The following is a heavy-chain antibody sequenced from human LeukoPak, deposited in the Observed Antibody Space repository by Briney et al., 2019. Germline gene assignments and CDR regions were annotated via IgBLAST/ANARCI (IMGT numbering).Heavy chain of an antibody. CDR2: VTRNGDTT. V-gene: IGHV3-23*01. CDR1: GFTFRNHG. Sequence: QPGGTLRLSCIGSGFTFRNHGMSWVRQPPGKGLEWVSAVTRNGDTTYYIDSVRGRFTISRDNAKNSLYLQMNSLRAEDTAVYYCARGGYSSSWDFFYYYYYMDVWGKGTTVTVSS. CDR3: ARGGYSSSWDFFYYYYYMDV. J-gene: IGHJ6*03. D-gene: IGHD6-13*01.